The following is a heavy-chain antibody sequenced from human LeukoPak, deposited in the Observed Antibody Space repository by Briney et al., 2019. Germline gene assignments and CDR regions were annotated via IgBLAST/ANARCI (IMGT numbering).Heavy chain of an antibody. CDR3: ARDVPRTRRDIAVAGTWGYYYYYMDV. Sequence: SSETLSLTCAVSGYSISSGYYWGWIRQPPGKGLEWIGRIYTSGSTNYNPSLKSRVTMSVDTSKNQFSLKLSSVTAADTAVYYCARDVPRTRRDIAVAGTWGYYYYYMDVWGKGTTVTVSS. J-gene: IGHJ6*03. V-gene: IGHV4-38-2*02. CDR2: IYTSGST. D-gene: IGHD6-19*01. CDR1: GYSISSGYY.